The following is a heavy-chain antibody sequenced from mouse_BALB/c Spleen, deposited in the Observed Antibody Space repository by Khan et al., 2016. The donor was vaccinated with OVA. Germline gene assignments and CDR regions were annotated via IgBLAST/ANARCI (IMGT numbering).Heavy chain of an antibody. V-gene: IGHV3-2*02. CDR3: ARVYGGEFDY. D-gene: IGHD1-1*01. Sequence: VQLKESGPGLVKPSQSLSLTCTVTGYSIASDYAWNWIRQFPGNKLEWMGFISYSGNTNYNPSLKSRISITRDTSKNQFFLQLNSVTSEDTATYYCARVYGGEFDYWGQGTTLTVSS. CDR1: GYSIASDYA. J-gene: IGHJ2*01. CDR2: ISYSGNT.